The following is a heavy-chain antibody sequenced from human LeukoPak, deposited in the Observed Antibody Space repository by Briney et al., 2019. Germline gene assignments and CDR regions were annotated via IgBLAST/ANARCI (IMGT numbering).Heavy chain of an antibody. Sequence: SETLSLTCTVSGGSISSGDYYWSWIRQPPGKGLEWVGYIYYSGSTYYNPSLKSRVTISVDTSKNQFSLKLSSVTAADTAVYYCARARRPIVVVPAGRYYFDYWCQGTLVTVSS. D-gene: IGHD2-2*01. J-gene: IGHJ4*02. CDR3: ARARRPIVVVPAGRYYFDY. V-gene: IGHV4-30-4*01. CDR2: IYYSGST. CDR1: GGSISSGDYY.